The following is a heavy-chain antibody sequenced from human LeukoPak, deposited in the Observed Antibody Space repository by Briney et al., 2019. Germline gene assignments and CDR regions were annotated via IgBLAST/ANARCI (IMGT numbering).Heavy chain of an antibody. CDR2: IKQDGSEK. CDR1: GFTFSSYW. V-gene: IGHV3-7*01. Sequence: QPGGSLRLSCAASGFTFSSYWMGWVRQAPGKGLERVANIKQDGSEKYYVDSVKGRFTISRDNAKNSLYLQMNSLRAEDTAVYYCARDAMVRGVTVFDYWGQGTLVTVSS. CDR3: ARDAMVRGVTVFDY. D-gene: IGHD3-10*01. J-gene: IGHJ4*02.